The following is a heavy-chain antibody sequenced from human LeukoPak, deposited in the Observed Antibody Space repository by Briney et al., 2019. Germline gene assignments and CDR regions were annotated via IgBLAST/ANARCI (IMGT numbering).Heavy chain of an antibody. J-gene: IGHJ5*02. CDR1: GYTFTGYY. CDR3: ARDSYYYGSGSYSNWFDP. V-gene: IGHV1-2*02. Sequence: GASVKVSCKASGYTFTGYYMHWVRQAPGQGLEWLGWINPNSGGTNYAQKFQGRVTMTRDTSISTAYMELSRLRSDDTAVYYCARDSYYYGSGSYSNWFDPWGQGTLLTVSS. D-gene: IGHD3-10*01. CDR2: INPNSGGT.